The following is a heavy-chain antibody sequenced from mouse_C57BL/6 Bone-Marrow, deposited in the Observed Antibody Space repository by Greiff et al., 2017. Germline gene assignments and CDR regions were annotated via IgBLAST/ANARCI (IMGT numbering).Heavy chain of an antibody. D-gene: IGHD2-5*01. CDR3: ARWDYSNYEDAMDY. J-gene: IGHJ4*01. CDR1: GYTFTSYW. CDR2: IDPNSGGT. V-gene: IGHV1-72*01. Sequence: VQLQQPGAELVKPGASVKLSCKASGYTFTSYWMHWVKQRPGRGLEWIGRIDPNSGGTKYHEKFKSKATLTVDKPSSTAYMQLRSLTAEDSAVYYCARWDYSNYEDAMDYWGQGTSVTVSS.